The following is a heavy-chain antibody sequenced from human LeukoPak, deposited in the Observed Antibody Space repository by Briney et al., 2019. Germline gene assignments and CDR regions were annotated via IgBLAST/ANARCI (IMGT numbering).Heavy chain of an antibody. CDR1: GGSISSTSYY. J-gene: IGHJ6*03. V-gene: IGHV4-39*01. CDR3: ATDDSSTDKGPYYYYYYMDV. CDR2: IYYSGST. D-gene: IGHD6-13*01. Sequence: SETLSLTCTVSGGSISSTSYYWGWIRQPPGKGLEWIGSIYYSGSTYYNPSLKSRVTISVDTSKNQFSLKLSSVTAANTAVYYCATDDSSTDKGPYYYYYYMDVWGKGTTVTISS.